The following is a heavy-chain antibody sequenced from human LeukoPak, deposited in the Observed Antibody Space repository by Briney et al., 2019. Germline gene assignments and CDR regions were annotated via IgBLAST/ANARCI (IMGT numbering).Heavy chain of an antibody. Sequence: PGGSLRLSCAASGFTFSSYSMNWVRQAPGKGLEWVSAISGSGGSTYYADSVKGRFTTSRDNSKNTLYLQMNSLRAEDTAVYYCAKDEGRDYDILTGYYYYYGMDVWGKGTTVTVSS. CDR2: ISGSGGST. CDR3: AKDEGRDYDILTGYYYYYGMDV. J-gene: IGHJ6*04. D-gene: IGHD3-9*01. CDR1: GFTFSSYS. V-gene: IGHV3-23*01.